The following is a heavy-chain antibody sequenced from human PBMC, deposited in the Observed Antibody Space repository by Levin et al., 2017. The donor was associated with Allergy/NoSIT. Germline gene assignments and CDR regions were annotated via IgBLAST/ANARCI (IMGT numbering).Heavy chain of an antibody. V-gene: IGHV3-74*01. D-gene: IGHD2-2*01. CDR2: INSDGTNT. CDR3: ARGGCSSTSCLDN. Sequence: PGGSLRLSCAASGFTFSRFWMHWVRQAPGKGLVWVSHINSDGTNTNYADSVKGRFPISRDNTENTLYLQMDSLRAEDTSVYFCARGGCSSTSCLDNWGQGTLVTVSS. J-gene: IGHJ4*02. CDR1: GFTFSRFW.